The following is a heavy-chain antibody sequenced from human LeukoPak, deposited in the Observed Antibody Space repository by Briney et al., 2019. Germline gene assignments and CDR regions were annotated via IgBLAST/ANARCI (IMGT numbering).Heavy chain of an antibody. V-gene: IGHV3-23*01. J-gene: IGHJ4*02. CDR3: AKGAFSGTYSPFED. Sequence: GGSLRLSCGASGLTFSSYVMSWVRQAPGQGLEWVSAISGSGDVSSYADAVKGRLTISRDNSKNTLYLQMNSLRAEDTAVYYCAKGAFSGTYSPFEDWGQGTLVTVSS. D-gene: IGHD3-10*01. CDR1: GLTFSSYV. CDR2: ISGSGDVS.